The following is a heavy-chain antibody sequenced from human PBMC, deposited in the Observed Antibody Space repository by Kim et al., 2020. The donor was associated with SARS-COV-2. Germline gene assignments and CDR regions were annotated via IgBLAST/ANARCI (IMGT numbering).Heavy chain of an antibody. J-gene: IGHJ4*02. V-gene: IGHV3-21*06. CDR1: GFAFSRFG. CDR2: ISFNSDDI. D-gene: IGHD3-3*02. CDR3: ATSCGISCFDPNIFDY. Sequence: GGSLRLSCSASGFAFSRFGMNWVRQAPGKGLEWVSYISFNSDDIYYADSVRGRFTISRDNARNSLDLQLDSLRVEDTAVYYCATSCGISCFDPNIFDYWGQGTVVTVSS.